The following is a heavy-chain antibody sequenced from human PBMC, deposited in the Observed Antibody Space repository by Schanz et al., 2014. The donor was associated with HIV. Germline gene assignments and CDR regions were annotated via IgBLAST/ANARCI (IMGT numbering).Heavy chain of an antibody. CDR1: GSTFPDLD. Sequence: LVQSGAEVKRPGASVTVSCTAAGSTFPDLDVNWVRQAAGQGLEWMGGIIPIFGTTNYAQKFQGRVTITADESTSTAYMELSSLRSEDTAVYYCASGRFDTVIWWGDAFLIWGRGTMVTVSS. D-gene: IGHD5-18*01. CDR2: IIPIFGTT. CDR3: ASGRFDTVIWWGDAFLI. J-gene: IGHJ3*02. V-gene: IGHV1-69*13.